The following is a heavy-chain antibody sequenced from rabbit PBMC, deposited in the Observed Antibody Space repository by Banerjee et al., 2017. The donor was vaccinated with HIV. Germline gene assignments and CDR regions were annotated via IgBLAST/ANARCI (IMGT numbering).Heavy chain of an antibody. CDR3: ARDLAGVIGWNFNL. J-gene: IGHJ4*01. CDR1: GFSFSSYW. CDR2: IYPDYGNT. Sequence: EESGGDLVKPEGSLTLTCTASGFSFSSYWMSWVRQAPGKGLEWIAYIYPDYGNTDYASWVNGRFTISLDNAQNTVFLQVTSLTAADTATYFCARDLAGVIGWNFNLWGPGTLVTVS. D-gene: IGHD4-1*01. V-gene: IGHV1S45*01.